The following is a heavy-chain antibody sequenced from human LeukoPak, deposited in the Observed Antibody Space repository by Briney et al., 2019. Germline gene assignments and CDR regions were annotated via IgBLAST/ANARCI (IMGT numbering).Heavy chain of an antibody. J-gene: IGHJ4*02. D-gene: IGHD6-19*01. Sequence: PSETLSLTCTVSGGSISSSSYYWGWIRQPPGKGLEWIGNIYYSGNTYYNPSLKSRVTISVDTSKNQFSLKLSSVTAAATAVYYCARHGSLSSGLYIRGQGSLVTVSS. CDR1: GGSISSSSYY. V-gene: IGHV4-39*01. CDR2: IYYSGNT. CDR3: ARHGSLSSGLYI.